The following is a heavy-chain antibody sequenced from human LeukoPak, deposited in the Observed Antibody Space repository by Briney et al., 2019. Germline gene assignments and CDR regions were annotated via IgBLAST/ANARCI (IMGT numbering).Heavy chain of an antibody. CDR2: ISGSGGNT. J-gene: IGHJ4*02. D-gene: IGHD1-1*01. CDR1: GFTFSIYA. V-gene: IGHV3-23*01. CDR3: AKVIRFSPLQPDFDY. Sequence: GGSLRLSCAASGFTFSIYAMSWVRQAPGKGLEWVSSISGSGGNTFYADSVKGRFTISRDNSKNTLHLQMNSLRAEDTAVYYCAKVIRFSPLQPDFDYWGQGTLVTVSS.